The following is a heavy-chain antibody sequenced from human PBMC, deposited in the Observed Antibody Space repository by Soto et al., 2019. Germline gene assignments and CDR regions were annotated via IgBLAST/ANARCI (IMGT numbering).Heavy chain of an antibody. Sequence: PGGSLRLSCAASGFTFSSFGMHWVRQAPGKGLEWVAIVSYDGSNKYYADSVKGRFTVSRDNSKNTLFLQMNSLKTEDTAVYYCAKALGELSPESFDYWGQGSLVTSPQ. CDR3: AKALGELSPESFDY. CDR2: VSYDGSNK. V-gene: IGHV3-30*18. J-gene: IGHJ4*02. D-gene: IGHD3-16*02. CDR1: GFTFSSFG.